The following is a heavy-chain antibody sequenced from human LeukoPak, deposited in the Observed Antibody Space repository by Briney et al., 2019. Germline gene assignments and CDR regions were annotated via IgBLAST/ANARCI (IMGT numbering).Heavy chain of an antibody. Sequence: GGSLRLSCAASGFTFNRYWMSWVRQAPGKGLEWVANIKQDGSEKYYVDSVKGRFTISRDNAKNSLYLQMNSLRAEDTAVYYCARAGDIVVVPAAMLDYWGQGTLVTVSP. D-gene: IGHD2-2*01. CDR3: ARAGDIVVVPAAMLDY. CDR1: GFTFNRYW. V-gene: IGHV3-7*01. CDR2: IKQDGSEK. J-gene: IGHJ4*02.